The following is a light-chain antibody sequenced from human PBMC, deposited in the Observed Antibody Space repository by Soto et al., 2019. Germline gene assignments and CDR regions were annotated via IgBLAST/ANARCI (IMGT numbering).Light chain of an antibody. J-gene: IGLJ3*02. V-gene: IGLV2-14*01. CDR3: LLYYGGAQV. CDR2: EVN. CDR1: SSDIGAYDY. Sequence: QSALTQPASLSGSPGQSITISCTGTSSDIGAYDYVSWFQQHPGKAPKLMISEVNNRPSGVSNRFSGSKSGNTAYLTISGLQVEDEAEYYCLLYYGGAQVFGGGTKLTVL.